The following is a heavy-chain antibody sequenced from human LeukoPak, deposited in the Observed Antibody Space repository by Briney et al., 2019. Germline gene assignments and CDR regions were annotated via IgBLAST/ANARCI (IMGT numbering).Heavy chain of an antibody. CDR2: ISGSGGST. CDR1: GFTFSSYA. J-gene: IGHJ5*02. V-gene: IGHV3-23*01. Sequence: GGSLRLSCAASGFTFSSYAMSWVRQAPGKGLEWVSAISGSGGSTYYADSVKGRFTISRDNSKNTLYLQMNSLRAEDTAVYYCAKRDGYSSSWYHSNWFDHWGQGTLVTVSS. D-gene: IGHD6-13*01. CDR3: AKRDGYSSSWYHSNWFDH.